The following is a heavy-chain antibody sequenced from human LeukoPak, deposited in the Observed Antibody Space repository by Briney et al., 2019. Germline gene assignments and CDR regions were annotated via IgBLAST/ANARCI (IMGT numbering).Heavy chain of an antibody. CDR1: GFTFSSYA. CDR3: ATNLVVVPALFDY. CDR2: ISYDGSNK. V-gene: IGHV3-30*04. D-gene: IGHD2-2*01. Sequence: GGSLRLSCAASGFTFSSYAMHWVRQAPGKGLEWVAVISYDGSNKYYADSVKGRFTISRDNSKNTLYLQMNSLRAEDTAVYYCATNLVVVPALFDYWGQGTLVTVSS. J-gene: IGHJ4*02.